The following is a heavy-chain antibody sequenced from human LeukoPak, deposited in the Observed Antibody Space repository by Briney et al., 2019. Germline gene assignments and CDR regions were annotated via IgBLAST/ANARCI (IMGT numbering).Heavy chain of an antibody. CDR2: IWSDGTNS. J-gene: IGHJ4*02. V-gene: IGHV3-33*06. CDR3: AKDGKRGFDYSNSLDK. D-gene: IGHD4-11*01. CDR1: GFIFSHYG. Sequence: PGRSLRLSCATSGFIFSHYGMHWVRQAPGKGLEWVAVIWSDGTNSFYGDPVKGRFTISRDNFQRTVYLQMNSLKTEDTAVYYCAKDGKRGFDYSNSLDKWGQGTLVTVSS.